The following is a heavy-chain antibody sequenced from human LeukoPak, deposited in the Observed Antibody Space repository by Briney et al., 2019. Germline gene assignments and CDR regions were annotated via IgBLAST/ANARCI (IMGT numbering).Heavy chain of an antibody. V-gene: IGHV3-23*01. CDR1: GFTLSLFG. Sequence: GGSLRPSCVAFGFTLSLFGMSWVRQPHGRGRGWVSTTSGSGRTVNYAYSVTGRFTISRDNSMNTLYLQMNSLRAEDTAIYYCAKSGSFNWNDGLDYWGQGALVTVSS. D-gene: IGHD1-1*01. J-gene: IGHJ4*02. CDR2: TSGSGRTV. CDR3: AKSGSFNWNDGLDY.